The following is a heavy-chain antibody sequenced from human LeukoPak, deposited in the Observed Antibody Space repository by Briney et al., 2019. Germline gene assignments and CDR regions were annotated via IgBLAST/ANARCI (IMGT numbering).Heavy chain of an antibody. J-gene: IGHJ4*02. CDR2: ISASGSSA. D-gene: IGHD2-15*01. CDR1: GFTFNNYA. Sequence: GGSLRLSCAASGFTFNNYAMNWVRQAPGKGLAWVSAISASGSSAYYADSVKGRFTISRDNSKNTLYLQMNSLRAEDTAVYFCAKDKYCSGGSCYRSFDYWGQGTLVTVSS. V-gene: IGHV3-23*01. CDR3: AKDKYCSGGSCYRSFDY.